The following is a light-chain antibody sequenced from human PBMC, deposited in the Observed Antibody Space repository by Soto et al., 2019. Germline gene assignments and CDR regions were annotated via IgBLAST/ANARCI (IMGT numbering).Light chain of an antibody. J-gene: IGKJ1*01. Sequence: DIQMTQSPSSLSASVGNRVNITCQASQDIATYLNWYQQKPGKAPNLLIYDASNLETGVPSRFSGGGSGTHFTFTISNLQPEDIATYYCQQYVNLPPTWTFGQGTKVEIE. CDR3: QQYVNLPPTWT. CDR2: DAS. V-gene: IGKV1-33*01. CDR1: QDIATY.